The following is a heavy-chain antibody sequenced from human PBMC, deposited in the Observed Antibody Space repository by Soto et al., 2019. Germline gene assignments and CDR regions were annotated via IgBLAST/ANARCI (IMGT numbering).Heavy chain of an antibody. CDR1: GFSLSNARMG. CDR3: SRMRTLDTDLPYLDY. CDR2: IFSNDEK. J-gene: IGHJ4*02. D-gene: IGHD5-18*01. Sequence: SGPTLLNATETLTLTCTVSGFSLSNARMGVSWIRQPPGKALEWLAHIFSNDEKSYSTSLKSRLTISKDTSKSQVVLTMTNMDPVDTAPYYCSRMRTLDTDLPYLDYWGPGTSVTVCS. V-gene: IGHV2-26*01.